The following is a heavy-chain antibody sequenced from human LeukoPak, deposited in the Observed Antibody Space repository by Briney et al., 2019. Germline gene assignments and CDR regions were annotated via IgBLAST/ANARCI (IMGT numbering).Heavy chain of an antibody. CDR3: ARDFLHSFKGGWFDP. CDR1: GGSISSYY. CDR2: IYTSGST. J-gene: IGHJ5*02. V-gene: IGHV4-4*07. D-gene: IGHD2-15*01. Sequence: SETLSLTCTVSGGSISSYYWSWIRQPAGKGLEWIGRIYTSGSTNYNPSLKSRVTMSVDTSKNKFSLKLSSVTAADTAVYYCARDFLHSFKGGWFDPWGQGTLVTVSS.